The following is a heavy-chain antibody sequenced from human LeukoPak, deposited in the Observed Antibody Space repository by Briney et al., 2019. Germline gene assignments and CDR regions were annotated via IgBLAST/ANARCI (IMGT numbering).Heavy chain of an antibody. J-gene: IGHJ4*02. CDR3: ARETNYQYCFDY. CDR1: GFTFSSYA. CDR2: ISYDGSNK. V-gene: IGHV3-30*04. D-gene: IGHD1-7*01. Sequence: GGSLRLSCAASGFTFSSYAMHWVRQAPGKGLEWVAVISYDGSNKYYADSVKGRFTISRDNSKNTLYLQVNSLRAEDTALYYCARETNYQYCFDYWGQGTLVTVSS.